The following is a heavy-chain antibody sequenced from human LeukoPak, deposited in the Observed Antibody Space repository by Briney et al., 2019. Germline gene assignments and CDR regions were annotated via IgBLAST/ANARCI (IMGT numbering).Heavy chain of an antibody. CDR2: INPNSGGT. D-gene: IGHD5-18*01. CDR1: GYTFTGYY. V-gene: IGHV1-2*02. J-gene: IGHJ4*02. CDR3: ARGDTDTAMVTGFDY. Sequence: ASVKVSCKASGYTFTGYYMHWVRQAPGQGLEWMGWINPNSGGTNYAQKFQGRVTMTRDTSISTAYMELSRLRSDDTAVYYCARGDTDTAMVTGFDYWGQGTLVTVSS.